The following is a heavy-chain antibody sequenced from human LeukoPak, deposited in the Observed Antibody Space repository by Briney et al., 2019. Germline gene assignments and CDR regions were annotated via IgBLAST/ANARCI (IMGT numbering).Heavy chain of an antibody. J-gene: IGHJ4*02. D-gene: IGHD3-10*01. CDR2: IRYDGNNK. Sequence: GGSLRLSCAASGFTFSSYGMHWVRQAPGKGLEWVAFIRYDGNNKNYADSVKGRFTISRDNSKNTLYPQMNSLRAEDTAVYYCAKGMATYGSGTLFDYWGQGTLVTVSS. CDR1: GFTFSSYG. V-gene: IGHV3-30*02. CDR3: AKGMATYGSGTLFDY.